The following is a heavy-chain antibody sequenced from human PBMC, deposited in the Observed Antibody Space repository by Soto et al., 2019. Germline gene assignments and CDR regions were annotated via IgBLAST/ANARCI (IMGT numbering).Heavy chain of an antibody. CDR1: GYTFTSNG. Sequence: SVKVSCKASGYTFTSNGISWVRQAPVQGLEWMGWISAYNGNTNYAQKLQGRVTMTTDTSTSTAYMELRSLRSDDTAVYYCARGGVGIAAAGTGWFDPWGQGTLVTVPS. CDR2: ISAYNGNT. V-gene: IGHV1-18*01. CDR3: ARGGVGIAAAGTGWFDP. D-gene: IGHD6-13*01. J-gene: IGHJ5*02.